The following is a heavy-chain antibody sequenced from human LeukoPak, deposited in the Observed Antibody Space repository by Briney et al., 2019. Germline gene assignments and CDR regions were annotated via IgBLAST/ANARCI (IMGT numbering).Heavy chain of an antibody. D-gene: IGHD2/OR15-2a*01. CDR2: INGDGSTT. J-gene: IGHJ4*02. Sequence: GGSLRLSCAASGFTFSNYWIHWVRQAPGKGLVWVSRINGDGSTTIYADSVKGRFTISRDNANNSLYLQMNSLRDDDTAVYYCARVWREYGYWGQGTLVTVSS. CDR3: ARVWREYGY. V-gene: IGHV3-74*01. CDR1: GFTFSNYW.